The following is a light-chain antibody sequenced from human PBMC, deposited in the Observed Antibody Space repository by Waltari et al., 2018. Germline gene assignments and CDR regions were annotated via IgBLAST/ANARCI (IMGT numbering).Light chain of an antibody. J-gene: IGKJ2*01. CDR2: KAS. Sequence: DVQMTQSPSTLSASVGDRVTITCRASQSISSWLAWYQQKPGKAPKLLIYKASSLESGVPSRFSGSGSGTEFTLTISSLQPDDFATYYCQQYNSYPYTFGQGTKLEIK. CDR3: QQYNSYPYT. V-gene: IGKV1-5*03. CDR1: QSISSW.